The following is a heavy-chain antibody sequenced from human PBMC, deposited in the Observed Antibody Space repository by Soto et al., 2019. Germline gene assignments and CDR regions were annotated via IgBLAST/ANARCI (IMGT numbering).Heavy chain of an antibody. CDR2: ISWNSGSI. Sequence: EVQLVESGGGLVQPGRSLRLSCAASGFTFDDYAMHWVRQAPGKGLEWVSGISWNSGSIGYADSVKGRFTISRDNAKNSLYLQMNSLRAEDTALYYCAKALGNIVVTYAFDIWGQGTMVTVSS. J-gene: IGHJ3*02. V-gene: IGHV3-9*01. D-gene: IGHD5-12*01. CDR1: GFTFDDYA. CDR3: AKALGNIVVTYAFDI.